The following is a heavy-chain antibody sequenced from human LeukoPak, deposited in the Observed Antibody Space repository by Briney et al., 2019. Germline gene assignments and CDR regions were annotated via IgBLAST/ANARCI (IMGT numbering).Heavy chain of an antibody. J-gene: IGHJ4*02. Sequence: GGSLRLSCAASGFTFSDYYMSWIRHAPGKGLEWVSYISSSGSTIYYADSVKGRFTISRDNAKNSLYLQMNSLRAEDTAVYYCARGNYYDSSGYYSFDDWGQGTLVTVSS. D-gene: IGHD3-22*01. CDR1: GFTFSDYY. V-gene: IGHV3-11*01. CDR2: ISSSGSTI. CDR3: ARGNYYDSSGYYSFDD.